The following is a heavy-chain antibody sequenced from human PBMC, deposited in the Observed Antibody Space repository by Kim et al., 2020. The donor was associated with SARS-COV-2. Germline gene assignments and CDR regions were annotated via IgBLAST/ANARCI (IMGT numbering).Heavy chain of an antibody. CDR3: ARDRDITWGAGTKWLDP. D-gene: IGHD6-13*01. J-gene: IGHJ5*02. CDR1: GVSISDYY. V-gene: IGHV4-4*07. Sequence: SETLSLTCTVSGVSISDYYWSWIRQPAGKGLEWVGQISTSRSTNCNPSLNSRVTMSVDTSKNHLSLKLSSVTAADTAVYYCARDRDITWGAGTKWLDPWGQGTLVTVSS. CDR2: ISTSRST.